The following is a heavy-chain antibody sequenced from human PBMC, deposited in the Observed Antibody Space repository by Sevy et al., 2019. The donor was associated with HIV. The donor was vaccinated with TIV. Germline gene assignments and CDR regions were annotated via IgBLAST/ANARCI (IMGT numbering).Heavy chain of an antibody. CDR1: GFTFSSYS. J-gene: IGHJ4*02. CDR3: ARVGGETRLYGDYNFDC. D-gene: IGHD4-17*01. CDR2: ISSSSSTI. V-gene: IGHV3-48*01. Sequence: GGSLRLSCAASGFTFSSYSMNWVRQAPGKGLEWVSYISSSSSTIYYADSVKGRFTMCRDNAKNSLYLEMNSLRVEDTAVYYCARVGGETRLYGDYNFDCWGQGTLVTVSS.